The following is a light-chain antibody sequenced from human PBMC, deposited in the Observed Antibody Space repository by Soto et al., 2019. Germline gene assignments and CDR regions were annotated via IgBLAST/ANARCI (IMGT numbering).Light chain of an antibody. Sequence: EIVLTQSPGTLSLSPGERATLSCRASQIVRSTYLAWFQQKPGQAPRLLIYGASTRATGIPDRFSGSGSGTDFTLTISGLEPEDFALYYCQPYGVTPPNTFGGGTKVEV. CDR2: GAS. V-gene: IGKV3-20*01. CDR3: QPYGVTPPNT. J-gene: IGKJ4*01. CDR1: QIVRSTY.